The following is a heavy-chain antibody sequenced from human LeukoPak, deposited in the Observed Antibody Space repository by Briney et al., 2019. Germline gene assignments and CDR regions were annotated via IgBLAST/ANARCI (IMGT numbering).Heavy chain of an antibody. Sequence: PGGSLRLSCAASAFTFSNYWMNWVRQAPGKGLEWVANIKQDGGKKYYVDSVRGRFTISRDNAKNSLYLQMSSLRAEDTAVYYCARHYSRAFDIWGQGTMVTVSS. J-gene: IGHJ3*02. CDR2: IKQDGGKK. D-gene: IGHD6-13*01. V-gene: IGHV3-7*01. CDR1: AFTFSNYW. CDR3: ARHYSRAFDI.